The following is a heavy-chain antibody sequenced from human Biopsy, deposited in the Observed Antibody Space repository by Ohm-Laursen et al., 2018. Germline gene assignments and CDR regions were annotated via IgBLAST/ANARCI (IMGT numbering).Heavy chain of an antibody. CDR2: IFYSANT. V-gene: IGHV4-31*03. Sequence: SDTLSLTCTVSGVSINGGRYYWNWIRHHPGKGPEWIGNIFYSANTYYNPSLKSRVTISVDTSKNQFSLKLSSVTAADTAVYYCARLGSGDYFPTFFDFWGQGALVTVSS. J-gene: IGHJ4*02. CDR1: GVSINGGRYY. D-gene: IGHD5-12*01. CDR3: ARLGSGDYFPTFFDF.